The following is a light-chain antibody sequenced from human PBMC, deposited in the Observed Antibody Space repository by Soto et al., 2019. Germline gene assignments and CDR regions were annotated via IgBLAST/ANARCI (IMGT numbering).Light chain of an antibody. CDR2: GAS. J-gene: IGKJ2*01. CDR1: QSVSSSY. CDR3: QQYGGSPRYT. Sequence: EIVLTQSPGTLSLSPGERATLSCRASQSVSSSYLAWYQQKPGQAPRLLICGASSRATGIPDRFSGSGSGTDFTLTISRLEPEDFAVYYCQQYGGSPRYTFGQGTKLEIK. V-gene: IGKV3-20*01.